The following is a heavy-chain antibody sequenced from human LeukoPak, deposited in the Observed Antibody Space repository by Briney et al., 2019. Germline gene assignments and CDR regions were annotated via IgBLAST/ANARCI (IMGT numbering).Heavy chain of an antibody. D-gene: IGHD5-18*01. V-gene: IGHV5-51*01. CDR3: ARRGYIHDYGPRGNFNY. CDR1: GYSFTTYW. Sequence: RESLKISCKTSGYSFTTYWIGWVRQVPGKGLAWMGIIYPADSDTRYSPSFQGLVTISADKSINTAYLQWSSLKASDTAMYYCARRGYIHDYGPRGNFNYWGLGTVVTVSS. CDR2: IYPADSDT. J-gene: IGHJ4*02.